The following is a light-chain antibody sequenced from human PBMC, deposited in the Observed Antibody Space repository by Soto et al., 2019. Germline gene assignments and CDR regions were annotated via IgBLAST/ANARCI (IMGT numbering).Light chain of an antibody. CDR3: AAWDDSLNGVV. CDR1: SSNIGNNA. CDR2: YDN. V-gene: IGLV1-36*01. J-gene: IGLJ2*01. Sequence: QSVLTQPPSVSEAPRQRVTISCSGGSSNIGNNAVNWYQQVPGKAPKLLIYYDNLLPSGVSDRFSGSKSGTSASLAISGLQSEDEADYYCAAWDDSLNGVVFGGGTKLTVL.